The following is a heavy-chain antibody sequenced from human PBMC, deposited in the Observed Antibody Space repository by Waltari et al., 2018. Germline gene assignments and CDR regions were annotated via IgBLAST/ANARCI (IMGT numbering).Heavy chain of an antibody. CDR3: AGHGYFGSGSHYFDS. J-gene: IGHJ4*02. V-gene: IGHV3-66*02. D-gene: IGHD3-10*01. CDR1: GLPVTTTS. Sequence: EVQLVESGGGLVQPGGSLRLSCAASGLPVTTTSRSWVRQAPGKGLEWVAVIYAGGTTYYPDSVRGRFTISRDTSKNTVYLQMNSLRPEDTAVYYCAGHGYFGSGSHYFDSWGQGTLVTVSS. CDR2: IYAGGTT.